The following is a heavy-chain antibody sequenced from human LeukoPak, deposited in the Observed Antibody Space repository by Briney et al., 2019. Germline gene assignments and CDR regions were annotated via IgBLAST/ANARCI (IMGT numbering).Heavy chain of an antibody. Sequence: SETLSLTCTVSGGSISSGDYYWNWIRQPPGKGLEWIGYIYHNGGTYYTPSLKSRVIISVDTSKNQFSLKLSSVTAADTAVYYCARVSCSGGSCYNFDYWGQGTLVTVSS. D-gene: IGHD2-15*01. CDR2: IYHNGGT. J-gene: IGHJ4*02. CDR1: GGSISSGDYY. V-gene: IGHV4-30-4*01. CDR3: ARVSCSGGSCYNFDY.